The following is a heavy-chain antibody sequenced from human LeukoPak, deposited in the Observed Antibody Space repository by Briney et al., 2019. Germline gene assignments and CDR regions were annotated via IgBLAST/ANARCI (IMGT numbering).Heavy chain of an antibody. CDR1: GLTVSSYS. D-gene: IGHD2-15*01. J-gene: IGHJ4*02. Sequence: PGGSLRLSCVASGLTVSSYSMNWVRQAPGKGLEWVSYISSSSSTIYYADSVKGRFTISRDNAKNSLDPQMNSLRDEDTAVYYCARARASGRSGFDYWGQGTLVTVSS. CDR2: ISSSSSTI. CDR3: ARARASGRSGFDY. V-gene: IGHV3-48*02.